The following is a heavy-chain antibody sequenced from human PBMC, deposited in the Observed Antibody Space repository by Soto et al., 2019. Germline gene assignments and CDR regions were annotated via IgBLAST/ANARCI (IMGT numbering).Heavy chain of an antibody. Sequence: GGSLRLSCAASGFPFSSYGMHWVRQAPGKGLEWVAVIWYDGSNKYYADSVKGRFTISRDNSKNTLYLQMNSLGAEETAVYYCARDRFSDRRWFDPWGQGTLVTVSS. J-gene: IGHJ5*02. V-gene: IGHV3-33*01. CDR3: ARDRFSDRRWFDP. CDR1: GFPFSSYG. D-gene: IGHD3-10*01. CDR2: IWYDGSNK.